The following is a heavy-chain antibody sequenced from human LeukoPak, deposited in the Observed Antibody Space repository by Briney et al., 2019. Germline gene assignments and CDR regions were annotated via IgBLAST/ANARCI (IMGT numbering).Heavy chain of an antibody. Sequence: ASVKVSCKASGYTFTSYGISWVRQAPGQGLGWMGWISAYNGNTNYAQKLQGRVTMTTDTSTSTAYMELRSLRSDDTAVYYCARDGSGLTGVVVTDYWGQGTLVTVSS. CDR1: GYTFTSYG. V-gene: IGHV1-18*01. D-gene: IGHD2-21*02. CDR2: ISAYNGNT. J-gene: IGHJ4*02. CDR3: ARDGSGLTGVVVTDY.